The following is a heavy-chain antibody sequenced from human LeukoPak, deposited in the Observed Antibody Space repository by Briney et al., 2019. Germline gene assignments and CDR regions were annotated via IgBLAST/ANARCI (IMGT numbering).Heavy chain of an antibody. Sequence: SETLSLACAVSGYSISSGYYWGWIRQPPGKGLEWIGSIYHSGSTYYNPSLKSRVTISVDTSKNQFSLKLSSVTAADTAVYYCARPSRIADAFDIWGQGTMVTVSS. V-gene: IGHV4-38-2*01. CDR2: IYHSGST. CDR1: GYSISSGYY. D-gene: IGHD6-13*01. CDR3: ARPSRIADAFDI. J-gene: IGHJ3*02.